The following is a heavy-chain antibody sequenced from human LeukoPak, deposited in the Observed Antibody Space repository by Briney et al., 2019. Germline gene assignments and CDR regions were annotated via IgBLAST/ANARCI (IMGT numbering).Heavy chain of an antibody. D-gene: IGHD3-10*01. Sequence: GGSLRLSCTASGFTFADYTMSWFRQAPGKGLEWVAVIVHDGSNKYYADSVKGRFTISRDNSKNTLYLQMNGLRPEDTAVYFCAKDWGSKFASGSSYLDSWGQGTLVTVSS. V-gene: IGHV3-30*04. CDR2: IVHDGSNK. CDR3: AKDWGSKFASGSSYLDS. J-gene: IGHJ4*02. CDR1: GFTFADYT.